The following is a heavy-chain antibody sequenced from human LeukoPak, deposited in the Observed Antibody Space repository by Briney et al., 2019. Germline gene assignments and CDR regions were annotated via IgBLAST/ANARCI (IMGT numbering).Heavy chain of an antibody. Sequence: ASVKVSCKASGYTFTSYGISWVRQAPGQGLEWMGWISTYNGHTNYAQKLQGRVTMTTDTSTSTAYMELRSLRSDDTAVYYCARDRDGDYGIWFDPWGQGTLVTVSS. J-gene: IGHJ5*02. D-gene: IGHD4-17*01. CDR1: GYTFTSYG. CDR2: ISTYNGHT. V-gene: IGHV1-18*01. CDR3: ARDRDGDYGIWFDP.